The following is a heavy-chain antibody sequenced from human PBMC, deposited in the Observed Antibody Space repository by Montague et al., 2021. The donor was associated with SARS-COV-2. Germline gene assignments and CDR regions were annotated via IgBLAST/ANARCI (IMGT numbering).Heavy chain of an antibody. J-gene: IGHJ3*02. CDR2: INQDGTS. CDR1: RGSFSNYY. V-gene: IGHV4-34*01. D-gene: IGHD3-9*01. CDR3: ARGRPVRMTMRHFERTSSGALDM. Sequence: SGTLSLTCAVSRGSFSNYYWTWVRQAPGKGLIWIGEINQDGTSNYNPSLKSRVTLSIDTSKNQISLKVTSVTAGDTAVYYCARGRPVRMTMRHFERTSSGALDMWGQGTPVIVSS.